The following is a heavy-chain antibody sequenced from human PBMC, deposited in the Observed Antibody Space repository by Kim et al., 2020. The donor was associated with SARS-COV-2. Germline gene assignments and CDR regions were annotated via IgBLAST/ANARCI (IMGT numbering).Heavy chain of an antibody. J-gene: IGHJ5*02. CDR2: IYPGDSDT. V-gene: IGHV5-51*01. D-gene: IGHD3-10*01. Sequence: GESLKISCKGSGYSFTSYWIGWVRQMPGKGLEWMGIIYPGDSDTRYSPSFQGQVTISADKSISTAYLQWSSLKASDTAMYYCARRGGNLLWFGDHPRGDNWFDPWGQGTLVTVST. CDR1: GYSFTSYW. CDR3: ARRGGNLLWFGDHPRGDNWFDP.